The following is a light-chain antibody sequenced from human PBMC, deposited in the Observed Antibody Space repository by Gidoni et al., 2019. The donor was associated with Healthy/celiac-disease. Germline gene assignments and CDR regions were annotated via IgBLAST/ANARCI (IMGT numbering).Light chain of an antibody. Sequence: SSELTQDPAVSVAMGQTVRITCQGDSLRSYYASWYQQKPGQAPVLVIYGKNNRPSWIPDRFSGSSSGNTASLTITGAQAEDEAAYYCNSRYSSGNLVFGGGTKLTVL. CDR1: SLRSYY. V-gene: IGLV3-19*01. J-gene: IGLJ2*01. CDR3: NSRYSSGNLV. CDR2: GKN.